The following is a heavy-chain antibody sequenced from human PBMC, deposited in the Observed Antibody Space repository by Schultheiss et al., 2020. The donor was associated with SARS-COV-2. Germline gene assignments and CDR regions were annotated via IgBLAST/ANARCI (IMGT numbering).Heavy chain of an antibody. J-gene: IGHJ5*02. Sequence: SETLSLTCTVSGTSISSGGYYWSWIRQPAGKGLEWIGYIYYSGSTYYNPSLKSRVTISVDTSKNQFSLKLSSVTAADTAVYYCARGDIVVVPAVGPCDWFDPWGQGTLVTVAS. V-gene: IGHV4-61*10. CDR3: ARGDIVVVPAVGPCDWFDP. CDR2: IYYSGST. D-gene: IGHD2-2*01. CDR1: GTSISSGGYY.